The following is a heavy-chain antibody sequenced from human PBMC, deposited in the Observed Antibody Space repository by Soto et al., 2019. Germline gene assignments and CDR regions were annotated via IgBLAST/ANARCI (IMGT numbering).Heavy chain of an antibody. CDR2: INTDGSTT. Sequence: EVQLVESGGGLVQPGGSPRLSCAASGFTFSNYWMHWVRQAPGKGPVWVSRINTDGSTTNYADSVKGRFTISRDNAKNTLYLQTNSLGAEDTAVYYCARDLGGYASHWGQGTLVNVSS. J-gene: IGHJ4*02. CDR3: ARDLGGYASH. D-gene: IGHD3-16*01. V-gene: IGHV3-74*01. CDR1: GFTFSNYW.